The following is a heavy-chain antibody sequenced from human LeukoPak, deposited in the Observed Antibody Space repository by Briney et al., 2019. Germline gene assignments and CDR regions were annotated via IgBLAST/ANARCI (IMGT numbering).Heavy chain of an antibody. CDR2: ISAYNGNT. Sequence: GASVKVSCKASGYTFTSYGISWVRQAPGQGLEWMGWISAYNGNTNYAQKLQGRVTMTTDTSTSTAYMELRSLRSEDTAVYYCARWEDYDFWSGSFDYWGQGTLVTVSS. D-gene: IGHD3-3*01. J-gene: IGHJ4*02. CDR3: ARWEDYDFWSGSFDY. V-gene: IGHV1-18*01. CDR1: GYTFTSYG.